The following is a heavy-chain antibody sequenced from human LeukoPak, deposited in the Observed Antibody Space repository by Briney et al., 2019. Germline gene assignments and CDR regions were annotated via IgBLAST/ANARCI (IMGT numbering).Heavy chain of an antibody. J-gene: IGHJ4*02. D-gene: IGHD1-26*01. CDR2: INSDGSST. Sequence: GGSLRLXCAASGFTFSSYWMHWIRQAPGRVLVWVSRINSDGSSTSYADSVKGRFTISRDNAKNTLYLQMNSLRAEDTAVYYCARGTSIVGATFDYWGQGTLVTVSS. CDR1: GFTFSSYW. V-gene: IGHV3-74*01. CDR3: ARGTSIVGATFDY.